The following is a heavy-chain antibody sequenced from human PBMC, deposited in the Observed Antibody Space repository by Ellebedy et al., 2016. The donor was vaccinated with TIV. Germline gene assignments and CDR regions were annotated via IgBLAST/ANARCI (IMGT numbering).Heavy chain of an antibody. D-gene: IGHD2-15*01. CDR2: ISSSSSYI. CDR1: GFTFSSYS. CDR3: AREGEDTYYFDY. J-gene: IGHJ4*02. Sequence: GESLKISXAASGFTFSSYSMNWVRQAPGKGLEWVSSISSSSSYIYYADSVKGRFTISRDNAKNSLYLQMNSLRAEDTAVYYCAREGEDTYYFDYWGQGTLVTVSS. V-gene: IGHV3-21*04.